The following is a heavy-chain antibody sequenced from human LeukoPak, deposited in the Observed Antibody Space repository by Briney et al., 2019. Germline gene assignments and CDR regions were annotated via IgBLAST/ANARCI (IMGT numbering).Heavy chain of an antibody. CDR2: MYYSGST. D-gene: IGHD3-22*01. CDR1: GASISSRSYY. Sequence: PSETLSLTCAVSGASISSRSYYWGWIRQSPGKGLEWIGNMYYSGSTHYSPSLNSRVTISRQTSKNQVSLKLSSVTAADSAVYYCARLEDSGGYRFDYWGQGALVTVSS. V-gene: IGHV4-39*01. CDR3: ARLEDSGGYRFDY. J-gene: IGHJ4*02.